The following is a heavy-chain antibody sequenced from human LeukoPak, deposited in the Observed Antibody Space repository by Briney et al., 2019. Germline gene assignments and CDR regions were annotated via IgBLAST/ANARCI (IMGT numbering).Heavy chain of an antibody. CDR2: IYYSGST. J-gene: IGHJ4*02. CDR3: ARESYDILTGYYIDY. CDR1: GGSFSGYY. D-gene: IGHD3-9*01. Sequence: NPSETLSLTCAVYGGSFSGYYWSWIRQPSGKGLEWIGYIYYSGSTNYNPSLKSRVTISVDTSKNQFSLKLSSVTAADTAVYYCARESYDILTGYYIDYWGQGTLVTVSS. V-gene: IGHV4-59*01.